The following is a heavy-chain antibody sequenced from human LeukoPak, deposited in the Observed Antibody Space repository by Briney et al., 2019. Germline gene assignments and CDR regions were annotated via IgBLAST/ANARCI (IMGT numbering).Heavy chain of an antibody. V-gene: IGHV4-39*01. CDR1: GGSISSSNFY. CDR3: ARLSIYDTSGYYYEGKYFDY. D-gene: IGHD3-22*01. CDR2: IYYSGST. Sequence: SETLSLTCTVSGGSISSSNFYWGWIRQPPGKGLEWIGSIYYSGSTYYNPSLKSRVTISVDTSKNQFSLKLSSVTAADTAVYYCARLSIYDTSGYYYEGKYFDYWGQGTLVTVSS. J-gene: IGHJ4*02.